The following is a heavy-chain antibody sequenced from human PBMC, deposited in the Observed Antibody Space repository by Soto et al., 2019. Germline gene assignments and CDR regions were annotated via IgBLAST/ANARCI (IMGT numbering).Heavy chain of an antibody. CDR1: GGTFSSYA. V-gene: IGHV1-69*01. CDR3: ARPVGGYDTNWFDP. D-gene: IGHD5-12*01. CDR2: IIPIFGTA. J-gene: IGHJ5*02. Sequence: QVQLVQSGAEVKKPGSSVKVSCTASGGTFSSYAISWVRQAPGQGLEWMGGIIPIFGTANFAQKFQGRVTITAYESTSTAYMELSSLGSEDTAVYYGARPVGGYDTNWFDPWGQGTLVTVSS.